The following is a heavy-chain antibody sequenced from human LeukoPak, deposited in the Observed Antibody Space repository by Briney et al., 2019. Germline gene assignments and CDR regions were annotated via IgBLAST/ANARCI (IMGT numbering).Heavy chain of an antibody. V-gene: IGHV1-69*06. CDR2: IIPIFGTA. CDR3: ARDPGAPTGYFDY. Sequence: SVKVSCEASGGTFSSYAISWVRQAPGQGLEWMGGIIPIFGTANYAQKFQGRVTITADKSTSTAYMELSSLRSEDTAVYYCARDPGAPTGYFDYWGQGTLVTVSS. D-gene: IGHD4-17*01. J-gene: IGHJ4*02. CDR1: GGTFSSYA.